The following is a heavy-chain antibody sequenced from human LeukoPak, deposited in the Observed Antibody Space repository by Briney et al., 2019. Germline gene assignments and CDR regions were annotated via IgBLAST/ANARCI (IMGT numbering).Heavy chain of an antibody. Sequence: SVKVSCKASGGTFSSYTISWVRQAPGQGLEWMGRIIPIFGIANYAQKFQGRVTITADKSTGTAYMELSSLRSEDTAVYYCASGGYDHSRRYWGQGTLVTVSS. CDR1: GGTFSSYT. J-gene: IGHJ4*02. CDR3: ASGGYDHSRRY. D-gene: IGHD5-12*01. V-gene: IGHV1-69*02. CDR2: IIPIFGIA.